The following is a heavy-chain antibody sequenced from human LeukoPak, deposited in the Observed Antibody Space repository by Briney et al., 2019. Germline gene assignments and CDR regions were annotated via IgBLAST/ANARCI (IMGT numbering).Heavy chain of an antibody. CDR2: IYYSGST. V-gene: IGHV4-31*03. D-gene: IGHD3-22*01. J-gene: IGHJ4*02. Sequence: NTSETLSLTCTVSGGSISSGGYYWSWIRQHPGKGLEWIGYIYYSGSTYYNPSLKSRVTISVDTSKNQFSLKLSSVTAADTAVYYCARGGGSGYGSLLIDYWGQGTLVTVSS. CDR1: GGSISSGGYY. CDR3: ARGGGSGYGSLLIDY.